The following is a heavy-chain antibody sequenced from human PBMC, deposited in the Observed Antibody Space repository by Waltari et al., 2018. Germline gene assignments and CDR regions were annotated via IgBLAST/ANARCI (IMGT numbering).Heavy chain of an antibody. CDR1: GYTFTGYY. Sequence: QVQLVQSGAEVKKPGASVKVSCKASGYTFTGYYMHWVRQAPGQGLEWMGWINPNSGGTNYAQKFQGRVTITADKSTSTAYMELSSLRSEDTAVYYCARDLRGAAAGADYWGQGTLVTVSS. V-gene: IGHV1-2*02. CDR2: INPNSGGT. D-gene: IGHD6-13*01. J-gene: IGHJ4*02. CDR3: ARDLRGAAAGADY.